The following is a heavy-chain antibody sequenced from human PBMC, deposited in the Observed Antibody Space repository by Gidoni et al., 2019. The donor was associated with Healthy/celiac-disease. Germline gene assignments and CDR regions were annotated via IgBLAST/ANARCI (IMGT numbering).Heavy chain of an antibody. Sequence: QVQLVQSGAEVTKPGASVKVSCKASGYPFTSYAMHWVRQAPGQRLEWMGWINAGNGNTKYSQKFQGRVTITRDTSASTAYMELSSLRSEDTAVYYCARDLVMGIAVAGTGGWFDPWGQGTLVTVSS. D-gene: IGHD6-19*01. CDR1: GYPFTSYA. CDR2: INAGNGNT. J-gene: IGHJ5*02. V-gene: IGHV1-3*01. CDR3: ARDLVMGIAVAGTGGWFDP.